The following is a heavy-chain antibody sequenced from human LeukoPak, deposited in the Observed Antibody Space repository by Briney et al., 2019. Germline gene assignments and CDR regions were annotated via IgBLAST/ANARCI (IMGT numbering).Heavy chain of an antibody. J-gene: IGHJ4*02. CDR2: IYYSGTT. Sequence: SSETLSLTCTVSGGLISISTYYWGWIRQPPGKGLEWIGSIYYSGTTHYNPSLKSRVTIAVDTSKNQFSLKLSSVTAADTAVYYCARVVTAFYYFDCWGQGTLVTVSS. V-gene: IGHV4-39*07. CDR3: ARVVTAFYYFDC. CDR1: GGLISISTYY. D-gene: IGHD2-21*02.